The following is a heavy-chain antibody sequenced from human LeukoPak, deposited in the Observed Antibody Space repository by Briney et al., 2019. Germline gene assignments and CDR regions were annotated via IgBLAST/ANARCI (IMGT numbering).Heavy chain of an antibody. D-gene: IGHD3-3*01. Sequence: SVKVSCKASGGTFSSYAISWVRQAPGQGLEWMGGIIPIFGTANYAQKFQGRATITADESTSTAYMELSSLRSEDTAVYYCARTLVRMEWLFTPGWFDPWGQGTLVTVSS. CDR2: IIPIFGTA. V-gene: IGHV1-69*13. CDR3: ARTLVRMEWLFTPGWFDP. CDR1: GGTFSSYA. J-gene: IGHJ5*02.